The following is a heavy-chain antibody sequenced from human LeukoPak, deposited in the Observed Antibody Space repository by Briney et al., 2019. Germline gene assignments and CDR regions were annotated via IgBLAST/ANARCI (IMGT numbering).Heavy chain of an antibody. D-gene: IGHD3-22*01. Sequence: ASVEVSCKVSGYTLTELSMHWVRQAPGKGLEWMGGFDPEDGETIYAQKFQGRVTMTEDTSTDTAYMELSSLRSEDTAVYYCATHQYYYDSSGKIDANYWGQGTLVTVSS. V-gene: IGHV1-24*01. CDR3: ATHQYYYDSSGKIDANY. CDR1: GYTLTELS. CDR2: FDPEDGET. J-gene: IGHJ4*02.